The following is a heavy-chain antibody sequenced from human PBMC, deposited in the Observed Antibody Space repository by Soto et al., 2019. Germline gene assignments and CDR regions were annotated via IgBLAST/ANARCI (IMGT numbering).Heavy chain of an antibody. CDR3: ARTEMATIKPPIY. CDR2: IIPIFGTA. D-gene: IGHD5-12*01. CDR1: GGTFSSYA. V-gene: IGHV1-69*13. J-gene: IGHJ4*02. Sequence: GASVKVSCQASGGTFSSYAISWVRQAPGQGLEWMGGIIPIFGTANYAQKFQGRVTITADESTSTAYMELSSLRSEDTAVYYCARTEMATIKPPIYWGQGTLVTVSS.